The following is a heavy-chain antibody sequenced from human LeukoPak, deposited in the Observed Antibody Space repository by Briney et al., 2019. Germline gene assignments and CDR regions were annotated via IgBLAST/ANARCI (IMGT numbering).Heavy chain of an antibody. J-gene: IGHJ4*02. CDR2: ITTTFYT. D-gene: IGHD6-13*01. CDR1: GFTFSSYS. Sequence: GGSLRLSCAASGFTFSSYSFNWVRQVPGKGLEWVSSITTTFYTYYTDSVKGRFTISRDNAANSLFLQMNSLRVEDTAVYYCAREWQGGIAAAGTRIEGDYWGQGTLVAVSS. V-gene: IGHV3-21*01. CDR3: AREWQGGIAAAGTRIEGDY.